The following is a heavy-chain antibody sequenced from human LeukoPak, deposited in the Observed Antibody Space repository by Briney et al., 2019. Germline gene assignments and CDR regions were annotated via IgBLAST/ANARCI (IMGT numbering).Heavy chain of an antibody. CDR3: ARDISPLDFWSGYYYGMDV. J-gene: IGHJ6*02. V-gene: IGHV4-59*01. CDR2: IYYSGST. CDR1: GGSISTYY. Sequence: PSETLSLTCTVSGGSISTYYGNWIRQAPGKGLEWIGYIYYSGSTNYNPSLKSRVTISVDTSRNQFSLKLSSVTAADTAVYYCARDISPLDFWSGYYYGMDVWGQGTTVTVSS. D-gene: IGHD3-3*01.